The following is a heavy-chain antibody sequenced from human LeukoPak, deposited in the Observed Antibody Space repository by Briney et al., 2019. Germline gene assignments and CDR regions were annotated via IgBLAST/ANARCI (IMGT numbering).Heavy chain of an antibody. J-gene: IGHJ3*02. CDR1: GYXFTGYY. Sequence: GASVKVPCKASGYXFTGYYIHWVRQAPGQGLEWMGWINPNSGDTSSAQKFQVRGTMTRDTSITTAYMELNSLRSDDTAVYYCARDPGYCTGGSCYRGAFDIWGQGTMVTVSS. CDR3: ARDPGYCTGGSCYRGAFDI. CDR2: INPNSGDT. V-gene: IGHV1-2*02. D-gene: IGHD2-15*01.